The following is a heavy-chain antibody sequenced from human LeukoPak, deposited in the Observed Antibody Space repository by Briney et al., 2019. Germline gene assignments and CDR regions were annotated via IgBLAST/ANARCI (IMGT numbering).Heavy chain of an antibody. CDR1: GGSISNFY. D-gene: IGHD2-21*01. J-gene: IGHJ3*01. Sequence: PSETLSLTCTVSGGSISNFYWSWIRQPPGKGLEWLGFIYYSGTTNYNPSLKSRVSMSVETPKNQFSLKLTSLTAADTAVYYCARHPRGDVRNAPDCFDFWGQGTTVTVSS. CDR3: ARHPRGDVRNAPDCFDF. CDR2: IYYSGTT. V-gene: IGHV4-59*08.